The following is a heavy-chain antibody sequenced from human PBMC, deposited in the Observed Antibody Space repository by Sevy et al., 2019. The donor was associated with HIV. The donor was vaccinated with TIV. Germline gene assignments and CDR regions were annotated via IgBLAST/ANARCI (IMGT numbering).Heavy chain of an antibody. D-gene: IGHD4-4*01. V-gene: IGHV4-39*01. Sequence: SETLSLTCTVSGGSISSSSYYWGWIRQPPGKGLEWIGSIYYSGSTYYNPSLKSRVTISVDTSKNQFSLKLSSVTAADTAVYYCAGNRYSNYDGIGGVDYWGQGTLVNVSS. CDR1: GGSISSSSYY. J-gene: IGHJ4*02. CDR2: IYYSGST. CDR3: AGNRYSNYDGIGGVDY.